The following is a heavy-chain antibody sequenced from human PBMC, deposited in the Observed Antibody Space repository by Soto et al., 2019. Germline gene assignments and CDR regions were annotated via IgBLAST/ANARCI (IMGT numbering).Heavy chain of an antibody. Sequence: EVQLVESGGGLVQPGRSLRLSCAASGFRFNDYAIHWVRQAPGKGLEWVSGISWKSRNIGYAASVKGRFTISRDTAKNGLSLQVHSLRAEDTAFDYWAIMDILTGRNAFDLWGQGTMVTVSS. J-gene: IGHJ3*01. CDR3: AIMDILTGRNAFDL. CDR1: GFRFNDYA. D-gene: IGHD3-9*01. V-gene: IGHV3-9*01. CDR2: ISWKSRNI.